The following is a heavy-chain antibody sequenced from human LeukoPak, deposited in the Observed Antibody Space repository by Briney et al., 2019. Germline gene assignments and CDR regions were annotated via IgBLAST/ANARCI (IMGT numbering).Heavy chain of an antibody. V-gene: IGHV4-30-4*01. CDR3: ARVRDFDCSGGSCYSHVYFQH. J-gene: IGHJ1*01. Sequence: PSENLSLTCTVSGGSISSGDYYWSWIRQPPGKGLEWIGYIYYSGSTYYNPSLRSRVTISVDTSKNQFSLKLSSVTAADTAVYYCARVRDFDCSGGSCYSHVYFQHWGQGTLVTVSS. D-gene: IGHD2-15*01. CDR2: IYYSGST. CDR1: GGSISSGDYY.